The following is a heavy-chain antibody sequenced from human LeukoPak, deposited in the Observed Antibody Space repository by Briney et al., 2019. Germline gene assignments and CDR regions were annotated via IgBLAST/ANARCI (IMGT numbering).Heavy chain of an antibody. J-gene: IGHJ4*02. V-gene: IGHV3-23*01. CDR1: GFTLTTYA. D-gene: IGHD1-26*01. Sequence: GGSLRLSCAASGFTLTTYAMSWVRQAPGKGLAWVSAIGPSGSTFYADSVKGRFAISRDNSKYTLYLQMDSLRVDDTAVYYCAKRGGSYRGFDYWGQGTLVTVPS. CDR3: AKRGGSYRGFDY. CDR2: IGPSGST.